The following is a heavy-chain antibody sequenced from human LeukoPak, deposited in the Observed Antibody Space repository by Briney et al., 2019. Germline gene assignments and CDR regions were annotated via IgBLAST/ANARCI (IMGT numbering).Heavy chain of an antibody. CDR2: IFYSGST. Sequence: KPSETLSLTCTVSSGSISTSNYYWGWVRQPPGKALEWIGNIFYSGSTYYSPSLKSRVTISLDTSRNQFSLKLNSVTAADTAVYYCARGRNTMVRGAIGAETRYYYSYYMDVWGKGTTVTVSS. D-gene: IGHD3-10*01. CDR1: SGSISTSNYY. V-gene: IGHV4-39*07. J-gene: IGHJ6*03. CDR3: ARGRNTMVRGAIGAETRYYYSYYMDV.